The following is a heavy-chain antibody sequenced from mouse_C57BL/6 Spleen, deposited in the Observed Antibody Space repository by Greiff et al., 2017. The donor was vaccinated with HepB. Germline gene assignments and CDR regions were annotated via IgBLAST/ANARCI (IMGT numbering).Heavy chain of an antibody. CDR3: ARVRYAMDS. V-gene: IGHV5-16*01. J-gene: IGHJ4*01. D-gene: IGHD1-1*01. CDR1: GFTVSDDY. Sequence: XVKLMEPEGGVVQPGRSMKLSYTAAGFTVSDDYMAWVRQVPEKGLEWVANINYDGSSTYYLDSLKSRCIISRDNAKNILYLQMSSLKYEDTATYYCARVRYAMDSWGQGTSVTVSS. CDR2: INYDGSST.